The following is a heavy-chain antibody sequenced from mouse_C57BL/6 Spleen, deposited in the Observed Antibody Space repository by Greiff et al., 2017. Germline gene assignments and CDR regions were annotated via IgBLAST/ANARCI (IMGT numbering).Heavy chain of an antibody. Sequence: QVQLKQSGPGLVQPSPSLSITCTVSGFSLTSYGVHWVRQSPGKGLEWLGVIWRGGSTDYNAAFMSSLGITKDNSKSQVFFKMSRLQADDTAIYYCAKGANDGYYFPWFAYWGQGTLVTVSA. V-gene: IGHV2-5*01. CDR2: IWRGGST. CDR3: AKGANDGYYFPWFAY. D-gene: IGHD2-3*01. J-gene: IGHJ3*01. CDR1: GFSLTSYG.